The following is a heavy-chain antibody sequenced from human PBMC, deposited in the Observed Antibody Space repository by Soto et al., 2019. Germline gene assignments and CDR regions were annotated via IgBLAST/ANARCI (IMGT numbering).Heavy chain of an antibody. Sequence: EVQLLESGGGLVQPGGSLRLSCAASGFTFSVYGMTWVRQGPGKGLEWVSLISGNGGTAYYADSVEGRFTISRDNSKNTLYQQMNSLRAEDTAVYYCAKNPEEIVPGGADYWGQGTLVTVSS. CDR1: GFTFSVYG. CDR2: ISGNGGTA. V-gene: IGHV3-23*01. CDR3: AKNPEEIVPGGADY. J-gene: IGHJ4*02. D-gene: IGHD2-15*01.